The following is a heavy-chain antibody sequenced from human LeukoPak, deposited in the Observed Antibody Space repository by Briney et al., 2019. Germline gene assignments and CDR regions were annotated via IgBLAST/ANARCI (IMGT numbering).Heavy chain of an antibody. Sequence: SETLSLTCAVYGGSFSGYYCSWIRQPPGKGLEWIGEINHSGSTNYNPSLKSRVTISVDTSKNQFSLKLSSVTAADTAVYYCARGLVARVFDYWGQGTLVTVSS. CDR3: ARGLVARVFDY. CDR2: INHSGST. J-gene: IGHJ4*02. D-gene: IGHD5-12*01. CDR1: GGSFSGYY. V-gene: IGHV4-34*01.